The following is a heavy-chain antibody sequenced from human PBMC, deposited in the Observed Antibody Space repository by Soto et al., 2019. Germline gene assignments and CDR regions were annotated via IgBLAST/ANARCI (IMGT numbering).Heavy chain of an antibody. CDR1: GYTFSNYG. V-gene: IGHV1-18*01. CDR3: ASNPYGDDDYYYYYYGMDV. J-gene: IGHJ6*02. Sequence: ASVKVSCKASGYTFSNYGINWVRQAPGQGLEWMGWISASNGNTNYAQKLQGRVTMTTDTSTTTAYMELRSLRSDDTAVYYCASNPYGDDDYYYYYYGMDVWGQGTTVTVSS. D-gene: IGHD4-17*01. CDR2: ISASNGNT.